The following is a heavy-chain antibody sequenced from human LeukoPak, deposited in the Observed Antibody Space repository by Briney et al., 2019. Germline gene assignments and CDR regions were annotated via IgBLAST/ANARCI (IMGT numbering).Heavy chain of an antibody. CDR2: ISGSGGST. D-gene: IGHD6-13*01. V-gene: IGHV3-23*01. CDR1: GFTFSSYA. J-gene: IGHJ6*02. Sequence: GGSLRLSCAASGFTFSSYAMSWVRQAPGKGLEWVSAISGSGGSTYYADSVRGRLTISRDNSKNTVYLQMNSLREEDTAVYYCAKDQAAAGTDASMDVWGQGTTVIVSS. CDR3: AKDQAAAGTDASMDV.